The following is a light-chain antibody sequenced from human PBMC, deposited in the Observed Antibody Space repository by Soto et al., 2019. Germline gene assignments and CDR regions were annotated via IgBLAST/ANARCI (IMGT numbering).Light chain of an antibody. CDR3: QQYNSYPRT. J-gene: IGKJ1*01. V-gene: IGKV1-5*03. CDR2: KAS. CDR1: ESISGW. Sequence: DIQMTQSPSTLSASVGDRVTITCRASESISGWLAWYQQKPGKAPKLVIFKASTLESGVPTRFSGSRSGTEFTLSISSLQTDDFATYYCQQYNSYPRTFGQGTTVEIK.